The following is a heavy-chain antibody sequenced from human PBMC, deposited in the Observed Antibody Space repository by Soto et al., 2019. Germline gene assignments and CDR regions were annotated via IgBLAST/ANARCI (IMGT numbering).Heavy chain of an antibody. CDR3: ARGGAPYTWFGP. CDR1: GGSITSHY. CDR2: IYSSRFT. V-gene: IGHV4-59*11. D-gene: IGHD3-16*01. Sequence: PSETLSLTCTVSGGSITSHYWSWIRQPPGKRLEWLPYIYSSRFTTHNPSLKCRLPISVDTSKNQFSLRLSSVTTADTAFYYRARGGAPYTWFGPWGQGTLVTVSS. J-gene: IGHJ5*02.